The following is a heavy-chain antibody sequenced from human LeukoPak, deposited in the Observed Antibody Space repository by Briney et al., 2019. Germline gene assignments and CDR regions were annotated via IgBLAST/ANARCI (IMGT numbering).Heavy chain of an antibody. V-gene: IGHV4-61*01. CDR1: GGSVSSGISY. J-gene: IGHJ3*02. D-gene: IGHD4-17*01. Sequence: PSETLSLTCSVSGGSVSSGISYWSWIRQPPGEGLEWIAYISDSGGSDYNSSPGGRATIRLDTSKHQFSLRLTSVTAADTAVYYCARHVEDYGDYFGAFDIWGQGTMVTVSS. CDR2: ISDSGGS. CDR3: ARHVEDYGDYFGAFDI.